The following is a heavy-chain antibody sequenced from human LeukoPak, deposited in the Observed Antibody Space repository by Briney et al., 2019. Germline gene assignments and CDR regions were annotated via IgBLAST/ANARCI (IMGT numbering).Heavy chain of an antibody. V-gene: IGHV3-74*01. D-gene: IGHD6-6*01. J-gene: IGHJ4*02. CDR2: INSDGSST. Sequence: PGGSLRLSCAASGFTFGSYWMHWVRQAPGKGLVWVSRINSDGSSTSYADSVKGRFTISRDNAKNTLYLQMNSLRAEDTAVYYCAKVEYSSSSPDYWGQGTLVTVSS. CDR3: AKVEYSSSSPDY. CDR1: GFTFGSYW.